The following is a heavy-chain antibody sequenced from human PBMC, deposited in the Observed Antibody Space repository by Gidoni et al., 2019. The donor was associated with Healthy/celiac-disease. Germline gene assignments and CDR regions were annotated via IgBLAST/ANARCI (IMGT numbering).Heavy chain of an antibody. Sequence: QLQLQESGPGLVKPSETLSLTCTVSGGSISRSSYYWGWIRQPPGKGLEWIGSIYYSGSTYYNPSLKSRVTISVDTSKNQFSLKLSSVTAADTAVYYCARETIQLWSHGRGYFDYWGQGTLVTVSS. CDR1: GGSISRSSYY. D-gene: IGHD5-18*01. CDR2: IYYSGST. V-gene: IGHV4-39*01. J-gene: IGHJ4*02. CDR3: ARETIQLWSHGRGYFDY.